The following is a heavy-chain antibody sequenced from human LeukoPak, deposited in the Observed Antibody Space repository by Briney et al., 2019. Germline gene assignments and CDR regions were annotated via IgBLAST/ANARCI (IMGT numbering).Heavy chain of an antibody. CDR3: ARGRMVVAVAGAGLVAFDI. D-gene: IGHD6-19*01. CDR1: GGSISSYY. V-gene: IGHV4-4*07. CDR2: IYTSGST. Sequence: SETLSLTCIVSGGSISSYYWSWIRQPAGKGLEWIGRIYTSGSTNYNPSLKSRVTMSVDTSKNQFSLKLSSVTAADTAVYYCARGRMVVAVAGAGLVAFDIWGQGTMVTVSS. J-gene: IGHJ3*02.